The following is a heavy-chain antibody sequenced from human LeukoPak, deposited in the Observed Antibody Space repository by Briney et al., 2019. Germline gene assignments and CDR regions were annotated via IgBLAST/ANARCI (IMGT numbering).Heavy chain of an antibody. Sequence: GGSLRLSCAASGFTFDDYAMHWVRQAPGKGLEWVSGISWNSGSIGYADSVKGRFTISRDNAKNSLYLQMNSLRAEDTALYYCAKVDSSGWYWGFDYWGQGTLVPVSS. CDR2: ISWNSGSI. CDR3: AKVDSSGWYWGFDY. V-gene: IGHV3-9*01. CDR1: GFTFDDYA. J-gene: IGHJ4*02. D-gene: IGHD6-19*01.